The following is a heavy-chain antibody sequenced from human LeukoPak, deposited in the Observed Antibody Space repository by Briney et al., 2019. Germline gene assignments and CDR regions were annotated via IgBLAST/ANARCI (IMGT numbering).Heavy chain of an antibody. D-gene: IGHD6-13*01. V-gene: IGHV3-30*18. J-gene: IGHJ3*02. CDR2: ISYDGSNK. CDR3: SKEGRRIAAAGDAFDI. CDR1: GFTFSSYG. Sequence: GGSLRLSCAASGFTFSSYGMHWVRQAPGKGLEWVAVISYDGSNKYYAYSVKGRFTISRDNSKNKLYLQMNSLRAEDKAVYYCSKEGRRIAAAGDAFDIWGQGTMVTVSS.